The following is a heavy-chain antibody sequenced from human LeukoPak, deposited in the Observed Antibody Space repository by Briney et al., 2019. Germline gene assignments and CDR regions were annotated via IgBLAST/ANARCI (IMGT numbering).Heavy chain of an antibody. CDR1: GITFSNYA. CDR3: ARDNYGFDY. Sequence: GGSLRLSCATSGITFSNYAMHWVRQAPGKGLEWVAVISYDGSNKYYADSVKGRFTISRDNSKNTLYLQMNSLGAEDTAVYYCARDNYGFDYWGQGTLVTVSS. D-gene: IGHD3-10*01. J-gene: IGHJ4*02. CDR2: ISYDGSNK. V-gene: IGHV3-30-3*01.